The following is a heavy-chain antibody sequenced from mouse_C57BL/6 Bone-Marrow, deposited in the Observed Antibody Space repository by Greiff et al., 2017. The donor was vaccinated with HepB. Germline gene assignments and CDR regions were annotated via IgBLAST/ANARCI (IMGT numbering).Heavy chain of an antibody. CDR3: ARSATVVAGAMDY. CDR2: INPGSGGT. V-gene: IGHV1-54*01. Sequence: VQLQQSGAELVRPGTSVKVSCKASGYAFTNYLIEWVKQRPGQGLEWIGVINPGSGGTNYNEKFKGKATLTADKSSSTAYMQLSSLTSEDSAVYFCARSATVVAGAMDYWGQGTSVTVSS. CDR1: GYAFTNYL. J-gene: IGHJ4*01. D-gene: IGHD1-1*01.